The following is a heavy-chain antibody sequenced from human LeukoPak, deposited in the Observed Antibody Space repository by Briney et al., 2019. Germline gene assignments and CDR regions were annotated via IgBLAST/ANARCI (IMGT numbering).Heavy chain of an antibody. Sequence: GGSLRFSCAASGFTFSSYAMSWVRQAPGKGLEWVSAISGSGGSTYYADSVKGRFTISRDNSKNTLYLQMNSLRAEDTAVYYCAKDKSSGWYGYFQHWGQGTLVTVSS. CDR2: ISGSGGST. V-gene: IGHV3-23*01. CDR1: GFTFSSYA. D-gene: IGHD6-19*01. CDR3: AKDKSSGWYGYFQH. J-gene: IGHJ1*01.